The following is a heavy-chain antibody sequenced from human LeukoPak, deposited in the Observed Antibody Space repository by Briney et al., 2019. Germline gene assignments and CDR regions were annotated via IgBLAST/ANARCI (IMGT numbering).Heavy chain of an antibody. Sequence: SETLSLTCAVYGGSFSGYYWSWIRQPPGKGLEWIGEINHSGSTNYNPSLKSRVTISVDTSKNQFPLKLSSVTAADTAVYYCARVGHYDILTGYYLYYYYYYMDVWGKGTTVTVSS. CDR3: ARVGHYDILTGYYLYYYYYYMDV. J-gene: IGHJ6*03. CDR2: INHSGST. V-gene: IGHV4-34*01. CDR1: GGSFSGYY. D-gene: IGHD3-9*01.